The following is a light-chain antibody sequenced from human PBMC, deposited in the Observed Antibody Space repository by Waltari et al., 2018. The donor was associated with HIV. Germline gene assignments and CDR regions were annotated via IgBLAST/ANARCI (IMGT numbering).Light chain of an antibody. CDR1: SSNIGNNY. J-gene: IGLJ2*01. CDR2: DNN. CDR3: GTWDSSLSAGV. V-gene: IGLV1-51*01. Sequence: QSVLTQPPSVSAAPGQKVTISCSGSSSNIGNNYVSWYQQLPGTAPKPVIYDNNKRPAGIPDRFSVSKAGTSATLDITGLQTGDEADYYCGTWDSSLSAGVFGGGTKLTVL.